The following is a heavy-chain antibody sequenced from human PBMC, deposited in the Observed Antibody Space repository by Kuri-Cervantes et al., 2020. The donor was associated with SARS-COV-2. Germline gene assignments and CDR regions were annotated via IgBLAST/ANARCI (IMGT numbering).Heavy chain of an antibody. V-gene: IGHV1-69*05. CDR2: IIPVFGTA. D-gene: IGHD3-10*01. Sequence: SVKVSCKASGGTFSSYAISWVRQAPGQGLEWMGGIIPVFGTANYAQKLQGRVTMTRNTSISTAYMELSSLRSEDTAVYYCARGARYYGSVSHCFDYWGQGTLVTVSS. CDR1: GGTFSSYA. CDR3: ARGARYYGSVSHCFDY. J-gene: IGHJ4*02.